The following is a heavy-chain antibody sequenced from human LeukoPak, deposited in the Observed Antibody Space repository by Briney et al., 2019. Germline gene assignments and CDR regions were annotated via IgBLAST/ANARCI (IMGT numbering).Heavy chain of an antibody. CDR1: GFTFTTAW. CDR3: STDGNY. Sequence: GGSLRLSCLGSGFTFTTAWMSWVRQAPGKGLEWVGRIKETTYGGTTYYAAPVRGRFTISRDDSKNTLHLQMDNLRVEDTGVYFCSTDGNYWGQGTLVVVS. V-gene: IGHV3-15*01. CDR2: IKETTYGGTT. D-gene: IGHD1-14*01. J-gene: IGHJ4*02.